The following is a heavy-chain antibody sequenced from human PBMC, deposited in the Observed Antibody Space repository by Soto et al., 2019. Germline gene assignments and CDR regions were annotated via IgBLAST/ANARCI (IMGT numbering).Heavy chain of an antibody. Sequence: EVQLVESGGGLVQPGGSLRLSCAASGLTFSSYWMHWVRQAPGTGLVWVSRISTDGSVTTYAVSVTGRSTISRDNAKNTLHLQMNSRTTEDTALYSCARAPDSRGWWGFDYRCQGTLVTVSS. CDR3: ARAPDSRGWWGFDY. CDR2: ISTDGSVT. D-gene: IGHD6-19*01. J-gene: IGHJ4*02. V-gene: IGHV3-74*01. CDR1: GLTFSSYW.